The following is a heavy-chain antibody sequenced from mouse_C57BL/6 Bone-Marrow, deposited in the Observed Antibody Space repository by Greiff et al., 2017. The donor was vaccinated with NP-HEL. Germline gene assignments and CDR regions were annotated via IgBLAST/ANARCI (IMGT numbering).Heavy chain of an antibody. CDR1: GYAFTNYL. D-gene: IGHD2-4*01. J-gene: IGHJ1*03. CDR3: ARFDYDGDWYFDV. Sequence: VQLVESGAELVRPGTSVKVSCKASGYAFTNYLIEWVKQRPGQGLEWIGVINPGSGGTNYNEKFKGKATLTADKSSSTAYMQLSSLTSEDSAVYFCARFDYDGDWYFDVWGTGTTVTVSS. CDR2: INPGSGGT. V-gene: IGHV1-54*01.